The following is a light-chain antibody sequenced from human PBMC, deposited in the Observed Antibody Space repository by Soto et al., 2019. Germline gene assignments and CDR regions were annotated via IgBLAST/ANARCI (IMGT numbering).Light chain of an antibody. CDR2: DAS. CDR3: QQYNSYSWT. V-gene: IGKV1-5*01. J-gene: IGKJ1*01. Sequence: DIQMTQSPPTLSSSVGDRFTITVLASQTINTWLAWYQQKPGKAPKLLIYDASTLESGVPSRFSGSGSGTEFTLTISSLQPDDSATYFCQQYNSYSWTFGQGTKVDIK. CDR1: QTINTW.